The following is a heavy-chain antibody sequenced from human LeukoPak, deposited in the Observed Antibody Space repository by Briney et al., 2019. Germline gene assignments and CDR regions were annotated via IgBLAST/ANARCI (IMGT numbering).Heavy chain of an antibody. V-gene: IGHV3-23*05. Sequence: PGGSLRLSCAASGFTFSSYVMSWVRQAPGKGLEWVSIINTNGRTKYYADSVKGRFTISRDNSKNTLYLQMNSLRAEDTAVYYCAKHPESGNFDYWGRGTLVTVSS. CDR1: GFTFSSYV. D-gene: IGHD1-14*01. J-gene: IGHJ4*02. CDR2: INTNGRTK. CDR3: AKHPESGNFDY.